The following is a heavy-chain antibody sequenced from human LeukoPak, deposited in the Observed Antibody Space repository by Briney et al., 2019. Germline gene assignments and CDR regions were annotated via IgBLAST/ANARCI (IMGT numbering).Heavy chain of an antibody. CDR3: EKNPYSGSSGVFDY. CDR1: GFTFNNYG. D-gene: IGHD1-26*01. J-gene: IGHJ4*02. CDR2: ISASGGST. Sequence: PGGSLRLSCAASGFTFNNYGMNSVRQAPGKGLEWVSLISASGGSTFYTDSVKGRFTISRDNSKNTLYLQMNSLRAEDTAVYYCEKNPYSGSSGVFDYWGQGALVTVSS. V-gene: IGHV3-23*01.